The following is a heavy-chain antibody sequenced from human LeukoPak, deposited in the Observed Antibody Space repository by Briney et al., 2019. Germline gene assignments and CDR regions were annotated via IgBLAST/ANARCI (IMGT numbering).Heavy chain of an antibody. V-gene: IGHV4-39*07. CDR1: GGSVTITNSY. CDR2: INHSGST. D-gene: IGHD3-10*01. CDR3: ATVNAGGFGYMDV. J-gene: IGHJ6*03. Sequence: SETLSLTCSVSGGSVTITNSYWSWIRQPPGKGLEWIGEINHSGSTNYNPSLKSRVTISVDTSKNQFSLKLSSVTAADTAVYYCATVNAGGFGYMDVWGKGTTVTISS.